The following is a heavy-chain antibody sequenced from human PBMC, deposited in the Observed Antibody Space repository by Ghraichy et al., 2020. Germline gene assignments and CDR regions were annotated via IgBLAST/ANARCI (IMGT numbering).Heavy chain of an antibody. CDR2: VHYSGYT. CDR1: GASISNSY. D-gene: IGHD6-13*01. Sequence: ETLSLTCTVSGASISNSYWSWIRQPPGKGLELIGYVHYSGYTSYNPSLKSRVTVSVDTSKNQISLKLSSVTAADTAVYYCASALIAAARRVRFDPWGQGTLVTVSS. V-gene: IGHV4-59*01. CDR3: ASALIAAARRVRFDP. J-gene: IGHJ5*02.